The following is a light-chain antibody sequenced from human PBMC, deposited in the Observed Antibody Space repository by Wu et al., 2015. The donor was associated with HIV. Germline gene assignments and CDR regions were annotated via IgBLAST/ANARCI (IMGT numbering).Light chain of an antibody. Sequence: DIQVTQSPSSLSASAGDRVTISCRASQTIATFLNWYQHRPGKAPKLLIYAASSLQSGVPSRFRGSGSGTDFTLTINSLQPEDVATYYCQKYNTAPWTFGQGTKVEMK. CDR3: QKYNTAPWT. CDR2: AAS. J-gene: IGKJ1*01. CDR1: QTIATF. V-gene: IGKV1-39*01.